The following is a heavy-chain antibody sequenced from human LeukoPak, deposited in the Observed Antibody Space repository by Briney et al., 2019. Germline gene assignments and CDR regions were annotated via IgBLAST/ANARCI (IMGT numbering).Heavy chain of an antibody. CDR2: IRSDGSNK. Sequence: QPGGSLRLSCAASGFTFSSYGMHWVRQAPGKGLEWMAFIRSDGSNKYYADSVKGRFTISRDNSKNTLYLQMNSLRAEDTAVCYCARAGYSSGWPPSDAFDIWGQGTMVTVSS. D-gene: IGHD6-19*01. J-gene: IGHJ3*02. CDR1: GFTFSSYG. CDR3: ARAGYSSGWPPSDAFDI. V-gene: IGHV3-30*02.